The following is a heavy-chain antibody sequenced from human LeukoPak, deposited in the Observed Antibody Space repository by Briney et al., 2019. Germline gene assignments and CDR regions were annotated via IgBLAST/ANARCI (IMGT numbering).Heavy chain of an antibody. CDR2: TSGSGGST. CDR1: GFTFSSYA. CDR3: AKGLGEFIIGPSDY. Sequence: GGSLRLSCAASGFTFSSYAMSWVRQAPGKGLEWVSATSGSGGSTYYADSVKGRFTISRDNSKNTLYLQMNSLRAEDTAVYYCAKGLGEFIIGPSDYWGQGTLVTVSS. V-gene: IGHV3-23*01. J-gene: IGHJ4*02. D-gene: IGHD3-10*01.